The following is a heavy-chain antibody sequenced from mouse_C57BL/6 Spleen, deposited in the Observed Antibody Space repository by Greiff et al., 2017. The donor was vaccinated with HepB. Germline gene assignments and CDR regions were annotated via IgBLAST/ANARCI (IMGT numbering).Heavy chain of an antibody. D-gene: IGHD1-1*01. CDR3: ARSDGSSYAWFAY. J-gene: IGHJ3*01. CDR1: GYTFTSYW. CDR2: IDPSDSYT. V-gene: IGHV1-69*01. Sequence: QVQLKQPGAELVMPGASVKLSCKASGYTFTSYWMHWVKQRPGQGLEWIGEIDPSDSYTNYNQKFKGKSTLTVDKSSSTAYMQLSSLTSEHSAVYYCARSDGSSYAWFAYWGQGTLVTVSA.